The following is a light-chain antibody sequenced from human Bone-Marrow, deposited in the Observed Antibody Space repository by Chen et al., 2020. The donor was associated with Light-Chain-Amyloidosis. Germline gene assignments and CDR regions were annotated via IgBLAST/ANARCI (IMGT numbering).Light chain of an antibody. J-gene: IGKJ4*01. CDR2: GSS. V-gene: IGKV3-20*01. CDR1: QTISSNY. Sequence: EIVLTQSPGTLSLSPGEGANLSCRASQTISSNYLTWYQQKFGQAPRLLIYGSSSRATGIPDRFTGSGSRTDFTITINRLEPEDYAMYCCQQYGTSPLTIGEGTKVEIK. CDR3: QQYGTSPLT.